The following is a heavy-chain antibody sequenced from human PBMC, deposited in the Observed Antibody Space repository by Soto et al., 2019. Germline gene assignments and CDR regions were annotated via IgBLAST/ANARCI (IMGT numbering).Heavy chain of an antibody. CDR3: AKGGGYGHGH. J-gene: IGHJ4*02. CDR2: ISPRRGDH. D-gene: IGHD5-12*01. V-gene: IGHV1-2*02. Sequence: QLVQSGAEVTKPGASVKVSCKTSGYNFSAHYIHWVRQPPGQGLEWMGCISPRRGDHHSADKFQDRLTRTTDTATTPAFMHLSGLRVHDSAVYYCAKGGGYGHGHWDQGTPIIVSS. CDR1: GYNFSAHY.